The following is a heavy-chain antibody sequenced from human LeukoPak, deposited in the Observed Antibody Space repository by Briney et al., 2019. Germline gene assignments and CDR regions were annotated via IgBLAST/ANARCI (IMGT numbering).Heavy chain of an antibody. J-gene: IGHJ4*02. V-gene: IGHV3-74*01. CDR3: ARALRLAVNLDY. D-gene: IGHD6-19*01. Sequence: GGSLRLSCAASGFTFSGYWMHWVRQAPGKGLVWVSHIDSDGSSTNYADSVEGRFTISRDNAKNTLYLQMNSLRAEDTAVYYCARALRLAVNLDYWGQGTLVTVSS. CDR2: IDSDGSST. CDR1: GFTFSGYW.